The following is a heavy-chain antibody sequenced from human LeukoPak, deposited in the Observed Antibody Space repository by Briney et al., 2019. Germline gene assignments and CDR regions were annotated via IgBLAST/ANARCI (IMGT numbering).Heavy chain of an antibody. CDR3: ARDSSPNYDSSGYYYGHWDY. CDR1: GYTFTSYA. D-gene: IGHD3-22*01. CDR2: INAGNGNT. J-gene: IGHJ4*02. V-gene: IGHV1-3*01. Sequence: ASVKVSCKASGYTFTSYAMHWVRQAPGQRLEWMGWINAGNGNTKYSQKFQGRVTITRDTSASTAYMELSSLRSEDTAVYYCARDSSPNYDSSGYYYGHWDYWGQGTLVTVSS.